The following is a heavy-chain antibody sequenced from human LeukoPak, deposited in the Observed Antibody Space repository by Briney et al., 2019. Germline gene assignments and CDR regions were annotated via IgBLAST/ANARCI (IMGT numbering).Heavy chain of an antibody. CDR3: ARAVGVVPAAISPLGYNWFDP. D-gene: IGHD2-2*01. Sequence: ASVKVSCKASGYTFTSYDINWVRQATGQGLEWMGWMNPNSGNTGYAQKFQGRVTMTRNTSISTAYMELSSLRSEDTAVYYCARAVGVVPAAISPLGYNWFDPWGQGTLVTVSS. V-gene: IGHV1-8*01. CDR2: MNPNSGNT. CDR1: GYTFTSYD. J-gene: IGHJ5*02.